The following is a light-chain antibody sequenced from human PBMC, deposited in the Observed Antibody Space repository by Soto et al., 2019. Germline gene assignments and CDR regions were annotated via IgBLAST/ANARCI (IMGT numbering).Light chain of an antibody. CDR2: SVS. J-gene: IGKJ1*01. V-gene: IGKV3-20*01. Sequence: EIVLTQSPATLSLPPGERATLSCSASHIVSSSHLAWYQHKPGQAPRLLIYSVSSRATGIPDRFSGSGSGTEFTLTISSLQSEDFAVYYCQQYGSSPRTFGQGTKVDIK. CDR1: HIVSSSH. CDR3: QQYGSSPRT.